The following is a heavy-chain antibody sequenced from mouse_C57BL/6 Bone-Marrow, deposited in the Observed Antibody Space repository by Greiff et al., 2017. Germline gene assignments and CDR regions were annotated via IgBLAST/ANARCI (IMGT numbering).Heavy chain of an antibody. Sequence: VQLQQSGPELVKPGASVKISCKASGYSFTGYYMNWVKQSPEKSLECIGEINPSTGGTTYNQKFKAKATLTVDKSSSTAYMQLKSLTSEDSAVYYCARKGGSYRWYFDVWGTGTTVTVSS. CDR3: ARKGGSYRWYFDV. V-gene: IGHV1-42*01. J-gene: IGHJ1*03. D-gene: IGHD1-1*02. CDR1: GYSFTGYY. CDR2: INPSTGGT.